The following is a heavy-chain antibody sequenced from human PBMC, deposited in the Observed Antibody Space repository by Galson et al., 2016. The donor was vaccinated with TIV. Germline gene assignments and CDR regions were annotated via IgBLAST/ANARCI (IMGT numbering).Heavy chain of an antibody. CDR3: ARASSSWLITVHLDY. CDR2: TYYRSKWYN. V-gene: IGHV6-1*01. CDR1: GDSVSSNSAA. J-gene: IGHJ4*02. Sequence: CAISGDSVSSNSAAWNWIRQSPSRGLEWLGRTYYRSKWYNDYAASVKSRITINPDTSKNQFSLQLNSVTPEDTAVYYCARASSSWLITVHLDYWGQGTLCTVSS. D-gene: IGHD6-13*01.